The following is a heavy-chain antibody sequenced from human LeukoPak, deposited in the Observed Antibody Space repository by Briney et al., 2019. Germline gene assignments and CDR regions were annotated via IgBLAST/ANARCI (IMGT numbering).Heavy chain of an antibody. V-gene: IGHV3-9*01. CDR3: AKDDY. Sequence: GGSLRLSCAASGLAFSAYKMHWVRQAPGKGLEWVSGISWNSGSIGYADSVKGRFTISRDNAKNSLYLQMNSLRAEDTALYYCAKDDYWGQGTLVTVSS. CDR1: GLAFSAYK. CDR2: ISWNSGSI. J-gene: IGHJ4*02.